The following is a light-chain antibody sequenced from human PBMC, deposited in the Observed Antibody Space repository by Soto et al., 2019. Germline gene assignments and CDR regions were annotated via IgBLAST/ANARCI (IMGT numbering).Light chain of an antibody. CDR3: SSYTSNNAQV. V-gene: IGLV2-14*01. CDR2: DVS. J-gene: IGLJ1*01. CDR1: SSDVGGYNY. Sequence: QSALTQPASVSGSPGQSITISCTGTSSDVGGYNYVSWYQQHPGKAPKLMIYDVSNRPSGVSSHFSGSKSGNTASLTISGLQAEDEADYYCSSYTSNNAQVFGTGTSSPS.